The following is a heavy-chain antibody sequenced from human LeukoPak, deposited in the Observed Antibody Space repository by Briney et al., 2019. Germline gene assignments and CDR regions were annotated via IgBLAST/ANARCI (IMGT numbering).Heavy chain of an antibody. Sequence: GGSLRLSCAASGFTFSIFAMSWVRQAPGKGLEWVSSISSSSSYIYYADSVKGRFTISRDNAKNSLYLQMNSLRAEDTAVYYCARPGAYCGGDCYFYYYYYGMDVWGQGTTVTVSS. J-gene: IGHJ6*02. CDR1: GFTFSIFA. CDR3: ARPGAYCGGDCYFYYYYYGMDV. CDR2: ISSSSSYI. V-gene: IGHV3-21*01. D-gene: IGHD2-21*02.